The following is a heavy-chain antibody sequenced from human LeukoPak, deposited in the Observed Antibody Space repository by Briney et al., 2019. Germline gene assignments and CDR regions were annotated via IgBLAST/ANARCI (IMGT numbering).Heavy chain of an antibody. CDR2: FDPEDGET. CDR1: GYTLTELS. Sequence: GASVKVSCKVSGYTLTELSMHWVRQAPGKGLEWMGGFDPEDGETIYAQKFQGRVTMTEDTSTDTAYMELSSLRSEDTAVYYCATAFRYYYGSGTSKFDPWGQGILVTVSS. CDR3: ATAFRYYYGSGTSKFDP. D-gene: IGHD3-10*01. V-gene: IGHV1-24*01. J-gene: IGHJ5*02.